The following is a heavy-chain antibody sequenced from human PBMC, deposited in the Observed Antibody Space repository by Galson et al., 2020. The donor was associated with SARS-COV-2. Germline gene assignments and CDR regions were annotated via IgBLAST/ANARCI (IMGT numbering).Heavy chain of an antibody. J-gene: IGHJ3*02. D-gene: IGHD3-22*01. CDR1: GFTFSSYA. CDR3: VKGYYYDSSGYYVLAFDI. CDR2: ISSNGGST. Sequence: GGSLRLSFSASGFTFSSYAMHWVRQAPGKGLEYVSAISSNGGSTYYADSVKGRFTISRDNSKNTLYLQMSSLRAEDTAVYYCVKGYYYDSSGYYVLAFDIWGQGTMVTVSS. V-gene: IGHV3-64D*06.